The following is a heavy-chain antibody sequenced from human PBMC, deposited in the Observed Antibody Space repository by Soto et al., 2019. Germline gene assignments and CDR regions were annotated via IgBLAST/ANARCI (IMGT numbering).Heavy chain of an antibody. J-gene: IGHJ3*02. CDR1: GFTFSSYA. Sequence: GGSLRLSCSASGFTFSSYAMHWVRQAPGKGLEYVSAISSSGGSTYYADSVKGRFTISRDNSKNTLYLQMSSLRAEDTAVYYCVKDPSYSDFWSGLAFDIWGQGTMVTVSS. V-gene: IGHV3-64D*06. CDR2: ISSSGGST. CDR3: VKDPSYSDFWSGLAFDI. D-gene: IGHD3-3*01.